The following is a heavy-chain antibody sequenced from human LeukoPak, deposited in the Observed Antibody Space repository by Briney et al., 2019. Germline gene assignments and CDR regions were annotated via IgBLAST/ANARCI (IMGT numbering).Heavy chain of an antibody. Sequence: GGSQRLSCAASGFTFSSYEMNWVRQAPGKGLEWVSYISSSGSTIYYADSVKGRFTISRDNAKNSLYLQMNSLRAEDTAVYYCAPLSGSYFGDDAFDIWGQGTMVTVSS. CDR3: APLSGSYFGDDAFDI. CDR2: ISSSGSTI. CDR1: GFTFSSYE. V-gene: IGHV3-48*03. D-gene: IGHD1-26*01. J-gene: IGHJ3*02.